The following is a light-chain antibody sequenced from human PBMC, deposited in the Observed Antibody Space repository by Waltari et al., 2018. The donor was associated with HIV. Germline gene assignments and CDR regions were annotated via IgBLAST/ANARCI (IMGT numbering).Light chain of an antibody. V-gene: IGKV4-1*01. CDR2: WAS. CDR3: QQYYSFPLT. Sequence: DIVMSQSPDSLAVSLGERATINCKSSQSVLYISNNKNYLAWYQQKPGQPPKLLIYWASTRESGVPDRFSGSGSGPDFTRTISSLQAEDVAVYYCQQYYSFPLTFGGGTKVEIK. J-gene: IGKJ4*01. CDR1: QSVLYISNNKNY.